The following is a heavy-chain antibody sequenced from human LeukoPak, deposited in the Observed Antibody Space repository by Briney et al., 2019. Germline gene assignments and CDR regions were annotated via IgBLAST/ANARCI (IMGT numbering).Heavy chain of an antibody. CDR3: ATLVNYWSFDY. Sequence: GVSVRLSCAASGFTFSSYEMKGVRQAPGKGLEWVSYISSSGSTIYYAASVKGRFTISRDNAKTSLYLQMNSLRAEDTAVYYCATLVNYWSFDYWGEGTLVTASS. J-gene: IGHJ4*02. CDR2: ISSSGSTI. CDR1: GFTFSSYE. V-gene: IGHV3-48*03. D-gene: IGHD1-1*01.